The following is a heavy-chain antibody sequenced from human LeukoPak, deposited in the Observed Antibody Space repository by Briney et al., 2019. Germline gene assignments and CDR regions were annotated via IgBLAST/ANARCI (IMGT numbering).Heavy chain of an antibody. V-gene: IGHV3-21*01. J-gene: IGHJ4*02. CDR2: ISSSSSYI. CDR1: AFTFSSYS. D-gene: IGHD3-10*01. CDR3: ARDNRFGAFDY. Sequence: GGSLRLSCAGSAFTFSSYSMNWVRQAPGKGLEWVSSISSSSSYIYYADSVKGRFTISRDNAKNSLYLQMNSLRAEDTAVYYCARDNRFGAFDYWGQGTLVTVSS.